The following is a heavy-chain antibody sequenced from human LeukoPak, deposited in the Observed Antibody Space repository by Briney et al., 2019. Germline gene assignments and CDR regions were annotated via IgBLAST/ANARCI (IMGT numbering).Heavy chain of an antibody. CDR1: GGSINSYY. J-gene: IGHJ3*02. D-gene: IGHD1-1*01. CDR2: IYYSGST. V-gene: IGHV4-59*01. CDR3: AREGLNGAFDI. Sequence: SETLSLTCTVSGGSINSYYWSWIRQPPGKGLEWIGYIYYSGSTNYNPSLKSRVTISVDTSKNQFSLKLSSVTAADTAVYYCAREGLNGAFDIWGQGTMVTVSS.